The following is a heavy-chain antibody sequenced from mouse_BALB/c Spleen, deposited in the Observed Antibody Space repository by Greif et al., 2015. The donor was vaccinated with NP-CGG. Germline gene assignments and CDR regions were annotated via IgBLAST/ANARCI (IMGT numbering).Heavy chain of an antibody. J-gene: IGHJ4*01. CDR2: IWAGGST. V-gene: IGHV2-9*02. CDR1: EFSFTSYG. CDR3: ARDSLYDYDKVMDY. Sequence: QVQLQQSGPGLVAPSQSLSITCTVSEFSFTSYGVHWVRQPPGKGLEWLGVIWAGGSTNYNSALMSRLSISKDDSKSQVFLKMNSLQTDDTAMYYCARDSLYDYDKVMDYWGQGTSVTVSS. D-gene: IGHD2-4*01.